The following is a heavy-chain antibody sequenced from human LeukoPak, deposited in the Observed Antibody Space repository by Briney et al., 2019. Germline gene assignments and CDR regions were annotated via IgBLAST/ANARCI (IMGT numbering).Heavy chain of an antibody. V-gene: IGHV3-7*01. J-gene: IGHJ4*02. D-gene: IGHD3-16*01. CDR2: IKVDGSEE. CDR1: GFTFSSSW. CDR3: ARDPAWGALDY. Sequence: GGSLRLSCAASGFTFSSSWMSWVRQAPGKGLEWVANIKVDGSEEYYVDSVKGRFTISRDNAKNSLYLQMNSLRVEDTAVYYCARDPAWGALDYWGQGTLVTVSS.